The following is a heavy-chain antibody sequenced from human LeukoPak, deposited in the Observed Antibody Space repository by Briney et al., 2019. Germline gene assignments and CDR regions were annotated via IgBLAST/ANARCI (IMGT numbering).Heavy chain of an antibody. CDR1: GGSISRSSYY. Sequence: SETLSLTCTVSGGSISRSSYYWGWIRQPPGKGLEWIGSIYYSGTTYYNPSLKSRVTISVDTSKNQFSLKLSSVTAADTAVFYCARLWVTARDAFDIWGQGTMVTVSS. CDR3: ARLWVTARDAFDI. D-gene: IGHD1-26*01. J-gene: IGHJ3*02. CDR2: IYYSGTT. V-gene: IGHV4-39*01.